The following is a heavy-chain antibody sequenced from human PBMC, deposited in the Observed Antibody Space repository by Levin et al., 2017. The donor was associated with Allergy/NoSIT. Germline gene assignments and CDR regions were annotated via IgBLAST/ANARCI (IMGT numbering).Heavy chain of an antibody. CDR2: ISYDGSNK. D-gene: IGHD3-10*01. J-gene: IGHJ4*02. CDR3: ARPRNFITMDHFEY. CDR1: GFTFSSYA. V-gene: IGHV3-30-3*01. Sequence: GGSLRLSCAASGFTFSSYAMHWVRQAPGKGLEWVAVISYDGSNKYYADSVKGRFTISRDNSKNTLYLQMNSLRAEDTAVYYCARPRNFITMDHFEYWGQGTLVTVSS.